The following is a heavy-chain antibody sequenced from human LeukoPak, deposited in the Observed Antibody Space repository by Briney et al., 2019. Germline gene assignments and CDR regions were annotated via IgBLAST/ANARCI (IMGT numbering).Heavy chain of an antibody. Sequence: GGSRRPSGEALGSTLTTFGMSWVGRAQGKGLRGSSTFGDSGGSTYYADSVKGRFTISRDNSKSTLYLQINSLRAEDTAVYYCAKLPYYYDSSGYYTEDYWGQGTLVTVSS. CDR2: FGDSGGST. V-gene: IGHV3-23*01. D-gene: IGHD3-22*01. J-gene: IGHJ4*02. CDR3: AKLPYYYDSSGYYTEDY. CDR1: GSTLTTFG.